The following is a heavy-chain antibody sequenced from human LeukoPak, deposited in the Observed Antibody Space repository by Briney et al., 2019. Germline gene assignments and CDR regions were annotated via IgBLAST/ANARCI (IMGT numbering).Heavy chain of an antibody. CDR1: GYTFTGYY. V-gene: IGHV1-2*06. CDR2: INPNSGGP. J-gene: IGHJ4*02. Sequence: ASVKVSCKASGYTFTGYYMHWVRQAPGQGLEWMGRINPNSGGPNYAQKFQGRVTMTRDTSISPAYLEPSRLRSDDTAVDYCSRVVNPVADWGQGTLVTVSS. D-gene: IGHD6-19*01. CDR3: SRVVNPVAD.